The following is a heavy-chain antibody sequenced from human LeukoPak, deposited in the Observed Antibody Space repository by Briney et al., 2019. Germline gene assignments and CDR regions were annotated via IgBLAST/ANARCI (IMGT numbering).Heavy chain of an antibody. V-gene: IGHV3-74*01. CDR3: ARAKYSSGWYFDY. Sequence: GGSLRLSCAASGFTFSSYCMHWVRQAPGKGLVWVSRINSDGSSTSYADSVKGRFTISRDNAKNTLYLQMNSLRAEDTAVYYCARAKYSSGWYFDYWGQGTLVTVSS. CDR2: INSDGSST. D-gene: IGHD6-19*01. J-gene: IGHJ4*02. CDR1: GFTFSSYC.